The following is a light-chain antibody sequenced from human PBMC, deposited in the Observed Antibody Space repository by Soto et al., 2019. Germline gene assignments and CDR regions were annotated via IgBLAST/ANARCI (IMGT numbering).Light chain of an antibody. J-gene: IGKJ1*01. CDR1: QSIDYY. CDR2: AAS. CDR3: QQSYSSPRA. V-gene: IGKV1-39*01. Sequence: DIQMTQSPSSLSASVGDRVTITCRTSQSIDYYLNWFQQKPGKAPKLLIHAASSLQSGVPSRFSGSGSGTDFTLTISSLQPDDSAPYYCQQSYSSPRAFGQGTKGDIK.